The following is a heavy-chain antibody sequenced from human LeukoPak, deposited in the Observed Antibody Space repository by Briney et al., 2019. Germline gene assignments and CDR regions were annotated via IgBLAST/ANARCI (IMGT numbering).Heavy chain of an antibody. V-gene: IGHV1-2*02. J-gene: IGHJ4*02. Sequence: VASVKVSCKASGYTFTGYYMHWVRQAPGQGLEWMGWINPNSGGTNYAQKFQGRVTMTRDTSISTAYMELRSLRSDDTAVYYCARVYSSSWPIDYWGQGTLVTVSS. D-gene: IGHD6-13*01. CDR1: GYTFTGYY. CDR3: ARVYSSSWPIDY. CDR2: INPNSGGT.